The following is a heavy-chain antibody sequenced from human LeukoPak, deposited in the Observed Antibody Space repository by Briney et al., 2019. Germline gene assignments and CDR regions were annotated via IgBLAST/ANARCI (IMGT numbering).Heavy chain of an antibody. V-gene: IGHV3-7*01. J-gene: IGHJ4*02. CDR1: GFTFSSYW. CDR2: IKPDGSEE. CDR3: ARDDGIRTVDY. Sequence: GGSMRLSCAASGFTFSSYWMSWVRQAPGKGLEWVANIKPDGSEEYYVDSVKGRFTISRDNAENSLFLQMNSLRADDTAVYYCARDDGIRTVDYWGQGTLVTVHS.